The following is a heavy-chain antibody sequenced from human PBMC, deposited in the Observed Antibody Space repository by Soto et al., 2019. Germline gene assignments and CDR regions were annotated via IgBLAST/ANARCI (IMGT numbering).Heavy chain of an antibody. CDR2: IYYSGST. CDR3: ARDKVVIASYWYFAL. V-gene: IGHV4-31*03. J-gene: IGHJ2*01. CDR1: GGSISSGGYY. D-gene: IGHD2-21*01. Sequence: QVQLQESGPGLVKPSQTLSLTCTVSGGSISSGGYYWSWIRQHQGKGLEWIGYIYYSGSTYYNPSLKSRVTVSVETSKNQFSLKLSSVTAAYTAVYYCARDKVVIASYWYFALWGRGTLVTVSS.